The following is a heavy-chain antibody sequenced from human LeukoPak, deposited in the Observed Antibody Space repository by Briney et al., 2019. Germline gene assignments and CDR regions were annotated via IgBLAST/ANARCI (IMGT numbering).Heavy chain of an antibody. CDR2: IYSGGST. Sequence: GGSLRLSCAASGFTVSSNYMSWVRQAPGKGLEWVSIIYSGGSTYYADSVKGRFTISRDNSKNTLYLQMNNLRAEDTAVYYCAKEHSTYGMDVWGQGTTVTVTS. CDR1: GFTVSSNY. CDR3: AKEHSTYGMDV. V-gene: IGHV3-53*01. D-gene: IGHD6-13*01. J-gene: IGHJ6*02.